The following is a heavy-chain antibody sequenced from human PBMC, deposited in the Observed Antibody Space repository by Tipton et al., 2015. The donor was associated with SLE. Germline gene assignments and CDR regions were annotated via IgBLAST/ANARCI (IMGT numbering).Heavy chain of an antibody. CDR2: IIPIFGTA. J-gene: IGHJ6*02. V-gene: IGHV1-69*18. CDR3: ARGGYCSGGSCYSSYYYGMDV. Sequence: QVQLVQSGAEVKKPGSSVKVSCKASGGTFSSYAISWVRQAPGQGLEWMGRIIPIFGTANYAQKFQGRVTITADESTSTAYMELSSLRSEDTAVYYCARGGYCSGGSCYSSYYYGMDVWGQGTTVTVSS. D-gene: IGHD2-15*01. CDR1: GGTFSSYA.